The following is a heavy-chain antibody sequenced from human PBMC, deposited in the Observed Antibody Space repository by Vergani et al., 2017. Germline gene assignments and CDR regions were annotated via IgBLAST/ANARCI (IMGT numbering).Heavy chain of an antibody. CDR3: ARGGINDYGGLWGFDY. V-gene: IGHV1-69*01. CDR2: IIPIFGTA. D-gene: IGHD4-23*01. J-gene: IGHJ4*02. CDR1: GGTFSSYA. Sequence: QVQLVQSVAEVKKPGASVKVSCKASGGTFSSYAISWVRQAPGQGLEWMGGIIPIFGTANYAQKFQGRVTITADESTSTAYMELSSLRSEDTAVYYCARGGINDYGGLWGFDYWGQGTLVTVSS.